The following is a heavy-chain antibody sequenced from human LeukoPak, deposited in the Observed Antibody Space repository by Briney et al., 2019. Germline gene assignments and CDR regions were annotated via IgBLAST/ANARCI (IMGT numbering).Heavy chain of an antibody. CDR3: ASGPTDSSGYYDAFDI. J-gene: IGHJ3*02. Sequence: SVKVSCKASGYTFTSYGISWVRQAPGQGLEWMGGIIPIFGTANYAQKFQGRVTITADESTSTAYMELSSLRSEDTAVYYCASGPTDSSGYYDAFDIWGQGTMVTVSS. D-gene: IGHD3-22*01. CDR1: GYTFTSYG. CDR2: IIPIFGTA. V-gene: IGHV1-69*13.